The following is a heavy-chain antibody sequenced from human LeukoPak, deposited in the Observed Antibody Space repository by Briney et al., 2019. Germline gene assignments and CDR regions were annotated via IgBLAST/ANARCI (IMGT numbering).Heavy chain of an antibody. J-gene: IGHJ5*02. CDR3: AKGGYDDILIGT. Sequence: GGSLRLSCAASGFTFSSYGMHWVRQAPGKGLEWVAVISYDGSNKYYADSVKGRFTISRGNSKNTLYLQMNSLRAEDTAVYYCAKGGYDDILIGTWGQGTLVTVSS. V-gene: IGHV3-30*18. CDR1: GFTFSSYG. D-gene: IGHD3-9*01. CDR2: ISYDGSNK.